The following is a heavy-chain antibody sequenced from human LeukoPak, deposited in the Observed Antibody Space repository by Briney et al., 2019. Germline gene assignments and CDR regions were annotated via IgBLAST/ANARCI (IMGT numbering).Heavy chain of an antibody. Sequence: GGSLRLSCAASGFTFSNYAMSWVRQTPGKGLEWVSAITGGGHTTYYADSVKGRFTISRDNSKNTLYLQFNSLTAEDTAIYYCTTYTVTPRHFDYWGQGTLVIVSS. CDR3: TTYTVTPRHFDY. V-gene: IGHV3-23*01. CDR1: GFTFSNYA. J-gene: IGHJ4*02. D-gene: IGHD4-17*01. CDR2: ITGGGHTT.